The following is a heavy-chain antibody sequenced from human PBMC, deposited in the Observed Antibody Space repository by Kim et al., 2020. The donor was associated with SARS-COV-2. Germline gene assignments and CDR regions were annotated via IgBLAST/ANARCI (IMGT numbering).Heavy chain of an antibody. J-gene: IGHJ6*02. D-gene: IGHD6-13*01. CDR3: ARVIAAAGLGYHGMDV. CDR1: GFNLNYYN. CDR2: ISHSSNT. Sequence: GGSLRLSCVISGFNLNYYNMNWVRRAPGKGLEWVSFISHSSNTYYTDSVKGRFTVSRDNAKNSVFLHINSLTDEDTAVYFCARVIAAAGLGYHGMDVWGQGTTVTVSS. V-gene: IGHV3-48*02.